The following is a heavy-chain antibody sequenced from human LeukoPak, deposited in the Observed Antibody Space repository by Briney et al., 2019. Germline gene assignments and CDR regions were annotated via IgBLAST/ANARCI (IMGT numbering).Heavy chain of an antibody. CDR2: IIPIFGTA. D-gene: IGHD6-13*01. CDR1: GGTFISYA. V-gene: IGHV1-69*13. Sequence: SVTVSSKASGGTFISYAISWVRQAPGQGLEWMGGIIPIFGTANYAQKFQGRVTITADESTSTAYMELSSLRSEDTAVYYCALGYSSSWYVSGNYYYYMDVWGKGTTVTISS. J-gene: IGHJ6*03. CDR3: ALGYSSSWYVSGNYYYYMDV.